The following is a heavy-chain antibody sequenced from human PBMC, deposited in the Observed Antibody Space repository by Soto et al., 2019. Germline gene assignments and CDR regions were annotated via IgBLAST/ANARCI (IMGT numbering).Heavy chain of an antibody. D-gene: IGHD3-22*01. Sequence: SLRLSCAASGFNFINSYMSWVRQYPGKGLDWVSGIYSGGSTFYADSVKGRFTISRDNSNSKVSLEMNNLRAEDTAVYYCARNCYSDSSGDFYEYWGQGTMVTVSS. J-gene: IGHJ4*02. CDR2: IYSGGST. V-gene: IGHV3-53*01. CDR3: ARNCYSDSSGDFYEY. CDR1: GFNFINSY.